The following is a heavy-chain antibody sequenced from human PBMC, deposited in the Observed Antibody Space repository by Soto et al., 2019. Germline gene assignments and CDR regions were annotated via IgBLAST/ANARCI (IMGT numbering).Heavy chain of an antibody. CDR2: IKEDGGEK. V-gene: IGHV3-7*01. J-gene: IGHJ4*02. CDR3: ARERYYYGSGDY. Sequence: GGSLRLSCAASGFTFSSYWMSWVRQAPGKGLEWVANIKEDGGEKNYVGSVKGQFTISRDNAKNSLYLQMNSLRAEDTAVYYCARERYYYGSGDYWGQGTLVTVSS. D-gene: IGHD3-10*01. CDR1: GFTFSSYW.